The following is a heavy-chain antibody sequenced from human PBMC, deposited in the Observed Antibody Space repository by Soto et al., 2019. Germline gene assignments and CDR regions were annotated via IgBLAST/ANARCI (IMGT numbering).Heavy chain of an antibody. CDR2: ISAYNGNT. CDR3: ARVKYSPPYYYDYGMDV. V-gene: IGHV1-18*01. J-gene: IGHJ6*02. Sequence: QVQLVQSGAEVKKPGASVKVSCKASGYTFTSYGISWVRQAPGQGLAWMGWISAYNGNTNYAQKLQGRVTMTTDTSTSTADMERRSLRSDDTAVYYCARVKYSPPYYYDYGMDVWGQGTTVTVSS. CDR1: GYTFTSYG. D-gene: IGHD5-18*01.